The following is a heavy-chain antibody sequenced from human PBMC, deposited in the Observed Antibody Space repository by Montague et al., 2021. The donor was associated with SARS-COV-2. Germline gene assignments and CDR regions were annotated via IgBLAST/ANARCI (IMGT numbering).Heavy chain of an antibody. V-gene: IGHV4-59*01. CDR3: ARVFPRWLQFDPYFDY. CDR2: SYYSGST. CDR1: GGPISSYY. Sequence: SETLSLTCTVSGGPISSYYWSWIRQPPGKGLEWIGYSYYSGSTNYNPSLNSRVTISVDTSKNQFSLKLSSVTAADTAVYYCARVFPRWLQFDPYFDYWGQGTLVTVSS. D-gene: IGHD5-24*01. J-gene: IGHJ4*02.